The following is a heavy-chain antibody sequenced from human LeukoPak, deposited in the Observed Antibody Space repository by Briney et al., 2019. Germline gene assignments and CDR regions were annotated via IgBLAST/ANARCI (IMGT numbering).Heavy chain of an antibody. D-gene: IGHD2-15*01. CDR2: ISSSSSYI. CDR3: ARVGCSGGSCPIDY. J-gene: IGHJ4*02. CDR1: GFTFSSYS. Sequence: KPGGSLRLSCAASGFTFSSYSMNWVRQAPGKGLEWVSSISSSSSYIYYADSVKGRFTISRDNAKNSLFLQMNILRAEDTAVYYCARVGCSGGSCPIDYWGQGTLVTVSS. V-gene: IGHV3-21*01.